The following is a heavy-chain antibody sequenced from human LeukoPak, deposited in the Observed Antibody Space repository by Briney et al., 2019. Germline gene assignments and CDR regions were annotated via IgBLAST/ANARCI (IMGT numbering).Heavy chain of an antibody. CDR1: GFSSSTYS. V-gene: IGHV3-48*04. CDR2: ISATTNTI. J-gene: IGHJ4*02. D-gene: IGHD1-26*01. Sequence: PGGSLRLSCAASGFSSSTYSMNWVRQAPGEGLEWVSFISATTNTIFYADSVKGRFTTSRDNAKNSLYLQMNSLRAEDTAVYYCAKLARRELPPYFDYWGQGTLVTVSS. CDR3: AKLARRELPPYFDY.